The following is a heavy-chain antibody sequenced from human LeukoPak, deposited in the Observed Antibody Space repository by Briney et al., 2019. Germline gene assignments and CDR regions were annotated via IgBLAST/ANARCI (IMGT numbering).Heavy chain of an antibody. CDR1: GYTFTSYD. J-gene: IGHJ4*02. D-gene: IGHD3-9*01. CDR3: ARGSDYDILTGYYEP. CDR2: MNPNSGST. Sequence: ASVKVSCKASGYTFTSYDINWVRQATGQGLEWMGWMNPNSGSTGYAQKFQGRVTMTRNTSISTAYMELSSLRSEDTAVYYCARGSDYDILTGYYEPWGQGTLVTVSS. V-gene: IGHV1-8*01.